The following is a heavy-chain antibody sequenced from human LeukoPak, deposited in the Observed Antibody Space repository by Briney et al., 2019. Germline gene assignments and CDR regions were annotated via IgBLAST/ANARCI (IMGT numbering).Heavy chain of an antibody. V-gene: IGHV3-30*18. CDR3: AKEFNRGLPDY. D-gene: IGHD2-21*01. J-gene: IGHJ4*02. Sequence: GGSLRLSCAASGFTFSSYSMNWVRQAPGKGLEWVAVISYDGSNEYYADSVKGRFTISRDNSKNTLYLQMSSLRAEDTAVYYCAKEFNRGLPDYWGQGTLVTVPS. CDR2: ISYDGSNE. CDR1: GFTFSSYS.